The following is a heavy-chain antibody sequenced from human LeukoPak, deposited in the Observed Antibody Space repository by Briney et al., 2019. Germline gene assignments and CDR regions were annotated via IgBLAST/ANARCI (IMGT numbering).Heavy chain of an antibody. D-gene: IGHD3-16*01. CDR1: GYTFTGYY. V-gene: IGHV1-2*02. J-gene: IGHJ4*02. Sequence: ASVKVSCKASGYTFTGYYMHWVRQAPGQGLEWMGWINPNSGGTNYAQKFQGRVTMTRDTSISTAYMELSSLRSEDTAVYYCARDLITFGGVMRYYFDYWGQGTLVTVSS. CDR2: INPNSGGT. CDR3: ARDLITFGGVMRYYFDY.